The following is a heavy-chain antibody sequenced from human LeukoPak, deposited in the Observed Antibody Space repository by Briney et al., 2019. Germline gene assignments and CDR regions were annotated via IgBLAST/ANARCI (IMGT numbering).Heavy chain of an antibody. CDR2: IYSGGST. D-gene: IGHD3-16*01. J-gene: IGHJ3*02. CDR3: ARGAQSVRFAFDI. CDR1: GFTVSSNY. Sequence: GGSLRLSCAASGFTVSSNYMSWVRQAPGKGLEWVSVIYSGGSTYYADSVKGRFTISRDNSKNTLYLQMNSLRAEDTAVYYCARGAQSVRFAFDIWGQGTMVTVSS. V-gene: IGHV3-66*01.